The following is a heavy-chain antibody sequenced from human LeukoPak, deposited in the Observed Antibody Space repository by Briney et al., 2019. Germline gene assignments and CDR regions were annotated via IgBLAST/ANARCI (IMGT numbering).Heavy chain of an antibody. CDR1: GGSFSGYY. V-gene: IGHV4-34*01. Sequence: EPSETLSLTCAVYGGSFSGYYWSWIRQPPGKGLEWIGEINHSGSTNYNPSLKSRVTISVDTSKNQFSLKLSSVTAADTAVYYCARGWPPRYNWNDPTVRRGMDVWGQGTTVTVSS. CDR2: INHSGST. J-gene: IGHJ6*02. D-gene: IGHD1-20*01. CDR3: ARGWPPRYNWNDPTVRRGMDV.